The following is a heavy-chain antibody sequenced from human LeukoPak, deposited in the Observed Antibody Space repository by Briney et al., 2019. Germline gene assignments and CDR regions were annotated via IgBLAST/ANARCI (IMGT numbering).Heavy chain of an antibody. J-gene: IGHJ4*02. CDR3: ARASHFFGSSGSRYYFDY. V-gene: IGHV4-39*07. Sequence: SEILSLTCTVSGGSIRSTTYYWGWIRQPPGKGLEWIGSIYYSGNTHYSPSLMSRVTISVDTSKNQFSLNLSSVTAADTAMYYCARASHFFGSSGSRYYFDYWGQGALVTVSS. CDR2: IYYSGNT. D-gene: IGHD3-22*01. CDR1: GGSIRSTTYY.